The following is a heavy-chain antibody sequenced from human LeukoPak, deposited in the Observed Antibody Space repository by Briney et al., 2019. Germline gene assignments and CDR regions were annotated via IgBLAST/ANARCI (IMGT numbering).Heavy chain of an antibody. D-gene: IGHD5-24*01. CDR3: ARHAMSRWLQTYYFDY. CDR1: GGSISSSSYY. CDR2: IYYSGST. V-gene: IGHV4-39*01. Sequence: SETLSLTCTVSGGSISSSSYYWVWIRQPPGKGLEWIGSIYYSGSTYYNPSLKSRVTISVDTSKNQFCLKLSSVTAADTAVYYCARHAMSRWLQTYYFDYWGKGTLVTVSS. J-gene: IGHJ4*02.